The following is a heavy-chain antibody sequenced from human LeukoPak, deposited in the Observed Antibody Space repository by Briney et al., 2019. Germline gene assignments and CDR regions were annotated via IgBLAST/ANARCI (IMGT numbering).Heavy chain of an antibody. Sequence: GESLKISCKGSGYGFSSYWIGWVRQMPGKGLEYMGIICPGDSDTRYSQSFQGQVTISADKSITTAYLQWSSLKASDTAMYYCTRHTTVGGSLRFDYWGQGTLVTVSS. CDR2: ICPGDSDT. CDR3: TRHTTVGGSLRFDY. CDR1: GYGFSSYW. D-gene: IGHD4-23*01. J-gene: IGHJ4*02. V-gene: IGHV5-51*01.